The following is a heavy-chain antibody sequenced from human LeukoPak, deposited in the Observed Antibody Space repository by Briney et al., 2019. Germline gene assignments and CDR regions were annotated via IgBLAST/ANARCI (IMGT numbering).Heavy chain of an antibody. CDR1: GASISSSSYY. Sequence: SETLSLTCSVSGASISSSSYYWGWIRQPPGKGLEWIASIYYSGTTYYNPSLKSRVTISADTSKDQFSLKLSSVTAADTAVYYCTSRGWIVGLVDYWGQGTLVTVSS. D-gene: IGHD3-22*01. J-gene: IGHJ4*02. CDR2: IYYSGTT. CDR3: TSRGWIVGLVDY. V-gene: IGHV4-39*01.